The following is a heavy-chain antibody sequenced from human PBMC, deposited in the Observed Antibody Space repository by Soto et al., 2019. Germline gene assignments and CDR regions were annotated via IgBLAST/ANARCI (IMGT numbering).Heavy chain of an antibody. D-gene: IGHD2-2*01. CDR2: MNPNSGNT. J-gene: IGHJ3*02. Sequence: ASVKVSCKASGYTFTSYDINWVRQATGQGLEWMGWMNPNSGNTGYAQKFQGRVTMTRNTSISTAYMELSSLRSEDTAVYYCARAIVVVPGAPRWVFDIWGQGTMVTVSS. CDR1: GYTFTSYD. V-gene: IGHV1-8*01. CDR3: ARAIVVVPGAPRWVFDI.